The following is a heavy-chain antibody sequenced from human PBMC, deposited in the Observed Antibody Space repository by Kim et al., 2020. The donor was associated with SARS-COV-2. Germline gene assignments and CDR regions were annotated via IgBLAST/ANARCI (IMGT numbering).Heavy chain of an antibody. J-gene: IGHJ4*02. CDR2: IYPGDSDT. CDR1: GYSFTSYW. CDR3: ARQGLHYDILTGEADY. D-gene: IGHD3-9*01. Sequence: GESLKISCKGSGYSFTSYWIGWVRQMPGKGLEWMGIIYPGDSDTRYSPSFQGQVTISADKSISTAYLQWSSLKASDTAMYYCARQGLHYDILTGEADYWGQGTLVTVSS. V-gene: IGHV5-51*01.